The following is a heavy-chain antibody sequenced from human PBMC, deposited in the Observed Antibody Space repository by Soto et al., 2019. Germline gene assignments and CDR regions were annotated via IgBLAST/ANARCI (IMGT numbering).Heavy chain of an antibody. D-gene: IGHD2-15*01. CDR1: GFTFSSYS. CDR2: ISSSSSTI. J-gene: IGHJ4*02. V-gene: IGHV3-48*01. Sequence: EVQLVESGGGLVQPGGSLRLSCAASGFTFSSYSMNWVRQAPGKGLEWVSYISSSSSTIYYADSVKGRFTISRDNAKNSLYLQMNRLRAEDTAVYYCARLVVVAATDGKGFDYWGQGTLVTVSS. CDR3: ARLVVVAATDGKGFDY.